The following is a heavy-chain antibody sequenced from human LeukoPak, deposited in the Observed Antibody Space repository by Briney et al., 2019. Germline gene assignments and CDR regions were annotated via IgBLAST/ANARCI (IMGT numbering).Heavy chain of an antibody. D-gene: IGHD5-18*01. CDR2: IYYSGST. CDR1: GGSISSYY. J-gene: IGHJ4*02. Sequence: ASETLSLTCTVSGGSISSYYWSWIRQPPGKGLEWIGYIYYSGSTNYNPSLKSRVTISVDTSKNQFSLKLSSVTAADTAVYYCASMIQLWTIDYWGQGTLVTVSS. CDR3: ASMIQLWTIDY. V-gene: IGHV4-59*08.